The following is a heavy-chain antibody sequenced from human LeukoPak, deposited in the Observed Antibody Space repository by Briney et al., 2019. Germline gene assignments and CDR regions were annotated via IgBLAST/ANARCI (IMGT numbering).Heavy chain of an antibody. CDR3: ARSRYGSVRYFDN. V-gene: IGHV3-72*01. J-gene: IGHJ4*02. CDR2: SRNKVNGYTT. Sequence: GGSLRLSCAASGFTFNTYAMSWVRQAPGKGLEWVGRSRNKVNGYTTEYPASVKGRFTISRDDSNNSLYLQMNSLKTEDTAVYFCARSRYGSVRYFDNWGQGTLVTVSS. CDR1: GFTFNTYA. D-gene: IGHD6-19*01.